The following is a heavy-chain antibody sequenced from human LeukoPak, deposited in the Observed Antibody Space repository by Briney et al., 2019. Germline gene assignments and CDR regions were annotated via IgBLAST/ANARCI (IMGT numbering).Heavy chain of an antibody. D-gene: IGHD2-2*01. CDR1: GGSIGRYH. V-gene: IGHV4-4*07. Sequence: SETLSLTCTVSGGSIGRYHWSWFRQPAGEGLEWIGRIHTSGSTNYNPSLKSRATMSVDTPRNQFSVKLRSVTAADTAVYYCARETPAAGNWYDPWGQGTLVTVSS. CDR3: ARETPAAGNWYDP. J-gene: IGHJ5*02. CDR2: IHTSGST.